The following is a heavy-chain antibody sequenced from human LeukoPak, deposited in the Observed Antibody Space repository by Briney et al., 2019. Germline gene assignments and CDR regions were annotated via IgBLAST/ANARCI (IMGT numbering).Heavy chain of an antibody. J-gene: IGHJ6*02. CDR1: GFTFSRYG. CDR3: AREWFGDYYYYGMDF. V-gene: IGHV3-33*01. D-gene: IGHD3-10*01. CDR2: IWYDGSNK. Sequence: GGSLRLSCAASGFTFSRYGMHWVRQAPGKGLEWVAVIWYDGSNKYYADSVKGRFTISRDNSKNTLYLQMNSLRAEDTAVYYCAREWFGDYYYYGMDFWGQGTTVTVSS.